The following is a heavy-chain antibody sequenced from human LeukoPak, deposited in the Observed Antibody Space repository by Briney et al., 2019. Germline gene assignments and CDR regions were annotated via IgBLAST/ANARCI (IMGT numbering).Heavy chain of an antibody. D-gene: IGHD3-22*01. V-gene: IGHV4-39*01. CDR3: ARTPMIVVVMGAFDI. CDR1: GGSISSSSYY. J-gene: IGHJ3*02. CDR2: IYYSGST. Sequence: SETLSLTCTVSGGSISSSSYYWGWIRQPPGKGLEWIGSIYYSGSTYYNPSHKSRVTISVDTSKNQFSLKLSSVTAADTAVYYCARTPMIVVVMGAFDIWGQGTMVTVSS.